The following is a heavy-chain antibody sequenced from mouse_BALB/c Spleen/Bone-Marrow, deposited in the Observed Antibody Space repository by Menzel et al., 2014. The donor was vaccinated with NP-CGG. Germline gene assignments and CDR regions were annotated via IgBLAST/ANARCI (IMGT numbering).Heavy chain of an antibody. CDR1: GHTFTDYW. J-gene: IGHJ3*01. Sequence: VQLQQSGAELVMPGASVKMSCKASGHTFTDYWMHWVKQRPGQGLEWIGAIDTSDSYTSYNQKFKGKATLTVDESSNTAYMQLSSLTSEDSAVYYCARSDYRYDPLAYWGQGTLATVSA. D-gene: IGHD2-14*01. CDR3: ARSDYRYDPLAY. CDR2: IDTSDSYT. V-gene: IGHV1-69*01.